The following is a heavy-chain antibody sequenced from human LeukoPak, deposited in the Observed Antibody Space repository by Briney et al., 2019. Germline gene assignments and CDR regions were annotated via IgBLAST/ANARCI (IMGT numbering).Heavy chain of an antibody. CDR2: FSGSVDTT. D-gene: IGHD1-26*01. CDR1: GFTFSSYS. J-gene: IGHJ4*02. Sequence: GGSLILSCAASGFTFSSYSMNWVRQAPGKGLEWVSTFSGSVDTTYYADSVKGRFTISRDNSKNTLYLQMDTLTAEDTAVYYCAKDQGASSYSFDYWGRGTLVTVSS. V-gene: IGHV3-23*01. CDR3: AKDQGASSYSFDY.